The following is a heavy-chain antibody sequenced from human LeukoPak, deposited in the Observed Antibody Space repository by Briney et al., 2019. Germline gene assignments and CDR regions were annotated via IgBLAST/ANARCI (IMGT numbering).Heavy chain of an antibody. J-gene: IGHJ4*02. Sequence: GGSLRLSCAASGFTFSDYYMSWIRQAPGKGLEWVSYISSSGSTIYYADSVKGRFTTSRDNAKNSPYLQMNSLRAEDTAVYYCAREDRFGEYCFDYWGQGTLVTVSS. CDR2: ISSSGSTI. CDR1: GFTFSDYY. CDR3: AREDRFGEYCFDY. V-gene: IGHV3-11*01. D-gene: IGHD3-10*01.